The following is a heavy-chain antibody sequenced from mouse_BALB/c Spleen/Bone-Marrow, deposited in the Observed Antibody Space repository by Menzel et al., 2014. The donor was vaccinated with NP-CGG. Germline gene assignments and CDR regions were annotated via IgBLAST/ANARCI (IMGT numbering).Heavy chain of an antibody. D-gene: IGHD1-1*01. V-gene: IGHV1-63*02. CDR2: IYPGGGYT. J-gene: IGHJ3*01. CDR1: GYTSTNYW. Sequence: QAHGKQSGAELVRPGTSVKISCKSSGYTSTNYWLGWVKQRPGHGLEWIGDIYPGGGYTNYNEKFKGKATLTADTSSSTAYMQLSSLTSEDSAVYFCARKDYGSSYPFAYWGQGTLVTVSA. CDR3: ARKDYGSSYPFAY.